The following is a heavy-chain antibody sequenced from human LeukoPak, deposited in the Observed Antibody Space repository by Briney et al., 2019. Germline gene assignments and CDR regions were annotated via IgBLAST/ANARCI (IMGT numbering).Heavy chain of an antibody. D-gene: IGHD3-22*01. V-gene: IGHV3-30*02. CDR2: IRYDGSNK. J-gene: IGHJ4*02. Sequence: GGSLRLSCAASGFTFSTYGMHWVRQAPGKGLKWVAFIRYDGSNKYYADSVKGRFTISRDNSKNTVYLQMNSLRAEDTAVYYCARGTGYDSSGYYLDYWGQGTLVTVSS. CDR3: ARGTGYDSSGYYLDY. CDR1: GFTFSTYG.